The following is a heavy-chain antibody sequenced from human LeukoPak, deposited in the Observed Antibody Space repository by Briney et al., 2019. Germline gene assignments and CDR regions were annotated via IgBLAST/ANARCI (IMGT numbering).Heavy chain of an antibody. Sequence: GRSLRLSCAASGFTFSSYGMHWVRQAPGKGLEGVAVIWYDGSNKYYADSVKGRFTISRDNTKNTLYLQMNSRRAEDTAVYYCARAGTQWLVPNWFDPWGQGTLVTVSS. CDR2: IWYDGSNK. CDR3: ARAGTQWLVPNWFDP. CDR1: GFTFSSYG. V-gene: IGHV3-33*01. D-gene: IGHD6-19*01. J-gene: IGHJ5*02.